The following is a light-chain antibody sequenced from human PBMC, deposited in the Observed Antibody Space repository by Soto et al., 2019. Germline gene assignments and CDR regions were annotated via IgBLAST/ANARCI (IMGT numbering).Light chain of an antibody. V-gene: IGKV3-20*01. CDR2: DAS. CDR1: QSVSSSY. CDR3: EPYGSLSP. Sequence: PDTLSVTAGERATLXXRASQSVSSSYLAWYQHKPGQAPRXLIYDASSRATGIPDRFSGSGSGTDFTLTISRLEPEDFPVYSWEPYGSLSPCGQRRRPAI. J-gene: IGKJ5*01.